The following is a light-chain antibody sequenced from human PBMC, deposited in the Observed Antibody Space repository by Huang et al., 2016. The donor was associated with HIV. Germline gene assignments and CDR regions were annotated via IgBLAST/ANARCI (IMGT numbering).Light chain of an antibody. CDR1: QDIGTS. J-gene: IGKJ5*01. Sequence: AVQLTQSPSSLSASVGDPVIISCRASQDIGTSLAWYQQRTGRAPKLLISAASTLQAGGPSRVSGDSAGTDFTLFITNLQPEDFATYYCQQLHTYPITFGQGTRLDMK. V-gene: IGKV1-13*02. CDR3: QQLHTYPIT. CDR2: AAS.